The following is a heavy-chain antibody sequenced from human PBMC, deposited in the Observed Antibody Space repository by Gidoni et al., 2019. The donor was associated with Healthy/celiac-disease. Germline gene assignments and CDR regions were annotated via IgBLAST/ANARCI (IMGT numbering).Heavy chain of an antibody. J-gene: IGHJ6*02. CDR3: ARDHEQWLVQGLLYYYGMDV. CDR2: ISSSSSYI. V-gene: IGHV3-21*01. D-gene: IGHD6-19*01. Sequence: EVQLVESGGGLVKPGGSLRLSCAASGFTFSSYSMNWVRQAPGKGLEWVSSISSSSSYIYYADSVKGRLTISRDNAKNSLYLQMNSLRAEDTAVYYCARDHEQWLVQGLLYYYGMDVWGQGTTVTVSS. CDR1: GFTFSSYS.